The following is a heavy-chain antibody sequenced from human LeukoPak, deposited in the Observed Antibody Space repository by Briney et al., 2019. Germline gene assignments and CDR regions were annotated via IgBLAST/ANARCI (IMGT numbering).Heavy chain of an antibody. D-gene: IGHD3-22*01. CDR2: INPNSGGT. V-gene: IGHV1-2*02. CDR3: AREYYEGSWWFDP. Sequence: GASVKVSCKASGYTFTGYYMHWVRQAPGQGLEWMGWINPNSGGTNYAQKFQGRVTMTRDTSISTAYMELSRLRSDDTAVYYCAREYYEGSWWFDPWGQGTLVTVSP. CDR1: GYTFTGYY. J-gene: IGHJ5*02.